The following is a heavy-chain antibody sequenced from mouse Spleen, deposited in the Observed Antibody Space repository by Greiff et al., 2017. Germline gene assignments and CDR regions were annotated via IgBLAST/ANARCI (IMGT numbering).Heavy chain of an antibody. CDR1: GYTFTSYY. D-gene: IGHD4-1*01. Sequence: VQLQQSGAELVKPGASVKLSCKASGYTFTSYYMYWVKQRPGQGLEWIGEINPSNGGTNFNEKFKSKATLTVDKSSSTAYMQLSSLTSEDSAVYYCTRNSGFYWYFDVWGAGTTVTVSS. CDR2: INPSNGGT. CDR3: TRNSGFYWYFDV. V-gene: IGHV1S81*02. J-gene: IGHJ1*01.